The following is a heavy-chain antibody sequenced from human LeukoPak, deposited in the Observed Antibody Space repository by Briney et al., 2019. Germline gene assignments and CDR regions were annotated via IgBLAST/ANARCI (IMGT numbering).Heavy chain of an antibody. Sequence: PGGSLRLSCAASGFTVTSHYMTWVRQAPGKGLEWVSIIYSGVSTYYAASVKGRFIISRDESKNTLHLQMNSLRAEDTAVYYCARDSHGDYLFDYWGQGTLVTVSS. V-gene: IGHV3-53*01. CDR2: IYSGVST. J-gene: IGHJ4*02. CDR1: GFTVTSHY. D-gene: IGHD4-17*01. CDR3: ARDSHGDYLFDY.